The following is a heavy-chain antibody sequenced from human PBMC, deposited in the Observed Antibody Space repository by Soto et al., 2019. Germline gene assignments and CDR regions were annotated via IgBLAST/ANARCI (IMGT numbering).Heavy chain of an antibody. Sequence: QVQLVESGGGVVQPGGSLRLSCAPSGFIFSSYGMHWVRQAPGKGLEWVAVIRYDGSNKYDADSVKGRFTISRDNSKNTLYLEMNSLRVEDTAVYYCARVKQGRGGYDSPFDYWGQGTLVTVSS. D-gene: IGHD5-12*01. CDR1: GFIFSSYG. J-gene: IGHJ4*02. CDR3: ARVKQGRGGYDSPFDY. CDR2: IRYDGSNK. V-gene: IGHV3-33*01.